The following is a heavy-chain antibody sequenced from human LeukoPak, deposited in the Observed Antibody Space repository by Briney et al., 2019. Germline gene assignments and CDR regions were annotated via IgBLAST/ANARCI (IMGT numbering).Heavy chain of an antibody. Sequence: PGGSLRLSCAASGFTFSTFAIHWVRQAPGKGLDWVAVISYDGSDKYYVDSVKGRFTISRDNSKNTLTLQMNSLTPDDTAVYYCVKDSDHCSGGNCLFWDHWGQGTPVTDSS. J-gene: IGHJ4*02. V-gene: IGHV3-30*18. D-gene: IGHD2-15*01. CDR2: ISYDGSDK. CDR1: GFTFSTFA. CDR3: VKDSDHCSGGNCLFWDH.